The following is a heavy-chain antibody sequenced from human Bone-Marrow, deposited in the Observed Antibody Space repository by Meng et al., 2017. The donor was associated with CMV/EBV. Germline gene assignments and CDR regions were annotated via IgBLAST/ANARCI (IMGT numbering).Heavy chain of an antibody. CDR1: GYTFTSYG. CDR3: ARVVPASIPHYYYGMDV. V-gene: IGHV1-18*01. Sequence: ASVKVSCKASGYTFTSYGIGWVRQAPGQGLEWMGWISAYNGNTNYAQKLQGRVTMTTDTSTSTAYMELRSLRSDDTAVYYCARVVPASIPHYYYGMDVWGQGTTVTVSS. J-gene: IGHJ6*02. CDR2: ISAYNGNT. D-gene: IGHD2-2*01.